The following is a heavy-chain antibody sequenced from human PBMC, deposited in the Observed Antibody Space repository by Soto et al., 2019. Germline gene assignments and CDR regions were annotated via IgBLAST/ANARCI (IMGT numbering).Heavy chain of an antibody. CDR3: ARDEGGYDNLTGYYKAHHFDY. CDR1: GYTFTHFY. Sequence: QVKLVQSGAEVKKPGDSVKVSCSASGYTFTHFYITWVRQAPGQGLEWMGAISPHNFNTNFAQKFQGRVTLTTDTSTSTSYMELRSLRSDDTAVYYCARDEGGYDNLTGYYKAHHFDYWGQGVLVTVSS. J-gene: IGHJ4*02. V-gene: IGHV1-18*01. CDR2: ISPHNFNT. D-gene: IGHD3-9*01.